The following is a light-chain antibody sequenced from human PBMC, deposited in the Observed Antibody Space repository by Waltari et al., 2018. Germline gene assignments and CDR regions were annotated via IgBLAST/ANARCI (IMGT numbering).Light chain of an antibody. Sequence: ELVMTQSPATLSVSPGERATLSCRASQSVSSKLAWYQQKPGQAPRLLIYGASTRATAIPARFSGSGSGTEFTLTISSLQSEDFAVYYCQQYSNWPYTFGQGTKLEIK. CDR2: GAS. V-gene: IGKV3-15*01. CDR1: QSVSSK. J-gene: IGKJ2*01. CDR3: QQYSNWPYT.